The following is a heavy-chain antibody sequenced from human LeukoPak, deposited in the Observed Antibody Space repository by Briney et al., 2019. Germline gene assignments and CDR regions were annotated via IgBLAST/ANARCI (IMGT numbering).Heavy chain of an antibody. CDR1: GGTFSSYA. V-gene: IGHV1-69*05. CDR2: IIPIFGTA. Sequence: SVKVSCKASGGTFSSYAISWVRQAPGQGLEWMGGIIPIFGTANYAQKFQGRVTITTDESTSTAYMELSSLRFEDTAVYYCASPAYSSSWYYFDYWGQGTLVTVSS. CDR3: ASPAYSSSWYYFDY. D-gene: IGHD6-6*01. J-gene: IGHJ4*02.